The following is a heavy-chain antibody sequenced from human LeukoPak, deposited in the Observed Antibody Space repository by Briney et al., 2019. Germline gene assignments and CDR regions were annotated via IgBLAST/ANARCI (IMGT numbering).Heavy chain of an antibody. CDR2: INPNSGGT. CDR1: GYTFTGYY. D-gene: IGHD3-22*01. CDR3: ARVGIWYYYDSSGYPFDY. J-gene: IGHJ4*02. V-gene: IGHV1-2*02. Sequence: GASVKVSCKASGYTFTGYYMHWVRQAPGQGLEWMGWINPNSGGTNYAQKFQGRVTMTRDTSISTAYMELSRLRSDDTAVYSCARVGIWYYYDSSGYPFDYWGQGALVTVSS.